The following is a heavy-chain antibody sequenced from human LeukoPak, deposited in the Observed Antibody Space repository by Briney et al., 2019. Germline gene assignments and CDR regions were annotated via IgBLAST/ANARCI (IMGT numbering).Heavy chain of an antibody. J-gene: IGHJ4*02. CDR2: INPSGGST. CDR3: ARQGTYSSAIGMGY. Sequence: ASVEVSCKASGYTFNNHYMYWVRQAPGQGLEWMGVINPSGGSTSYAQKFQGRVTMTRDTSTRTVYMEVNSLRSEDTAVYYCARQGTYSSAIGMGYWGQGTLVTVSS. D-gene: IGHD6-19*01. V-gene: IGHV1-46*02. CDR1: GYTFNNHY.